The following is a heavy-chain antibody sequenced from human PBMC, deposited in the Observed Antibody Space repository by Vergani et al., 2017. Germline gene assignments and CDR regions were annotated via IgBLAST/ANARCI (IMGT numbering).Heavy chain of an antibody. CDR3: ARRLDGSGSSGHYYYGMDV. D-gene: IGHD3-10*01. CDR1: GYSFTSYW. V-gene: IGHV5-10-1*01. CDR2: IDPSDSYT. Sequence: EVQLVQSGAEVKKPGESLRISCKGSGYSFTSYWISWVRQMPGKGLEWMGRIDPSDSYTNYSPSFQGHVTISADKSISTAYLQWSSLKASDTAMYYCARRLDGSGSSGHYYYGMDVWGQGTLVTVSS. J-gene: IGHJ6*02.